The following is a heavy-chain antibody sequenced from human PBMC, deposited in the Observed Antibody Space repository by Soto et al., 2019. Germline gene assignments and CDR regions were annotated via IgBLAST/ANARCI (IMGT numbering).Heavy chain of an antibody. CDR1: GYTFTSYG. CDR2: ISGYNGNT. Sequence: QVQLVQSGAEVKKPGASVKVSCKASGYTFTSYGISWVRQAPGQGLEWMGWISGYNGNTNYAQKVQGRVTMTTDTSTSKAYMELRSLRSDDTAVYCCERDISCGQFDYWGQGTLVTVSS. J-gene: IGHJ4*02. V-gene: IGHV1-18*01. CDR3: ERDISCGQFDY.